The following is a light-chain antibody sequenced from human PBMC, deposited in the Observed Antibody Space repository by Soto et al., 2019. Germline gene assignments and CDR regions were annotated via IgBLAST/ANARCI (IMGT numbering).Light chain of an antibody. J-gene: IGLJ2*01. V-gene: IGLV1-44*01. CDR3: ATWDDSLNVV. CDR1: TSNIGTNT. CDR2: SND. Sequence: LTQSPSASGTPGQRVSISCSGSTSNIGTNTVSWYQHVPGTAPKLLIYSNDQRPSAVPGRFSGSKSGTSASLAISGLLSEDEADYYCATWDDSLNVVFGGGTQLTVL.